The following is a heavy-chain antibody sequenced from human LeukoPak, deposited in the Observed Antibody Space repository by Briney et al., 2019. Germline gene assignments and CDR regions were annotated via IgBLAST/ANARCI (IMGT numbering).Heavy chain of an antibody. V-gene: IGHV3-23*01. CDR1: GFTFSSYG. CDR3: AKRRGLELLYYYYMDV. J-gene: IGHJ6*03. Sequence: TGGSLRLSCAASGFTFSSYGMSWVRQAPGKGLEWVSAISGSGGSTSYADSVKGRFTISRDNSKNTLYPQMNSLRAEDTAVYYCAKRRGLELLYYYYMDVWGRGTTVTVSS. CDR2: ISGSGGST. D-gene: IGHD1-7*01.